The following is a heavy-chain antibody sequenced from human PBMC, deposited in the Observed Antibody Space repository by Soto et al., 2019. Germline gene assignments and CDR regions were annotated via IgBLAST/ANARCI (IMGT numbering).Heavy chain of an antibody. CDR1: GFIFSDYY. CDR3: ARAWKIEKFGVISMSKGLDV. CDR2: SSNRDRST. D-gene: IGHD3-3*01. V-gene: IGHV3-11*01. Sequence: GGSPGLSCAASGFIFSDYYMTWIRQAPGKGLEWLSCSSNRDRSTYYADSVKDRFVVSKDNAKNLVYLQMNSLRAEDTAVYFCARAWKIEKFGVISMSKGLDVWGKGTTVTV. J-gene: IGHJ6*03.